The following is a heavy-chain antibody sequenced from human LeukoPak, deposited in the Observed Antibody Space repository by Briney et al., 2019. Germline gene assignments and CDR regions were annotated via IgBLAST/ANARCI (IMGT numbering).Heavy chain of an antibody. CDR1: GFTFDDYA. J-gene: IGHJ4*02. CDR2: ISWNSGSI. Sequence: GGSLRLSCAASGFTFDDYAMHWVRQAPGKGPEWVSGISWNSGSIGYADSVKGRFTISRDNAKNSLYLQMNSLRAEDTALYYCAKDKRAQPYYFDYWGQGTLVTVSS. D-gene: IGHD1-1*01. V-gene: IGHV3-9*01. CDR3: AKDKRAQPYYFDY.